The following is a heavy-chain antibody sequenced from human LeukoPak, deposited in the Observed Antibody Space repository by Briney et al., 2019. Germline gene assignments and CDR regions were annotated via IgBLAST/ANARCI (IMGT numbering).Heavy chain of an antibody. V-gene: IGHV3-20*04. CDR2: INWNGGST. CDR1: GFTFDDYG. D-gene: IGHD3-10*01. CDR3: ARRRVTVVRGVDITSYYFDY. Sequence: GGSLRLSCAASGFTFDDYGMSWVRQAPGKGLEWVSGINWNGGSTGYGDSVKGRFTISRDNAKNSLYLQMNNLRAEDTALYYCARRRVTVVRGVDITSYYFDYWGQGTLVTVSS. J-gene: IGHJ4*02.